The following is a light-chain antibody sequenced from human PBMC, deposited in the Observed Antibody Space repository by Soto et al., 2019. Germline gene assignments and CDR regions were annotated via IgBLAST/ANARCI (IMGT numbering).Light chain of an antibody. Sequence: QSVLPQTPSVSGTPGQTVTISCSGSSSNIGRNYVYWYQQLPGAAPKLLMYSHNIRPSGVPDRFSASTSGTSASLVISGLRSEDEADYHCATWDDDVSGVVVGGGTKLTVL. CDR3: ATWDDDVSGVV. CDR1: SSNIGRNY. J-gene: IGLJ2*01. CDR2: SHN. V-gene: IGLV1-47*02.